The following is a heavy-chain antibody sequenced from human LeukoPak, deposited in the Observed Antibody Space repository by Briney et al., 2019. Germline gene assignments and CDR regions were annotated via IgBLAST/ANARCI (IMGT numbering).Heavy chain of an antibody. J-gene: IGHJ4*02. Sequence: PGGSLRLSCAASGFTFSRYWMHWVRQAPGKGLVWVSRLNGDGSSTSYADSVKSRFTISRDNAKNTLYLQMGSLRAEDTAVYYCTRGFWGWEVDYWGQGTLVTVSS. CDR1: GFTFSRYW. V-gene: IGHV3-74*01. CDR2: LNGDGSST. D-gene: IGHD3-3*01. CDR3: TRGFWGWEVDY.